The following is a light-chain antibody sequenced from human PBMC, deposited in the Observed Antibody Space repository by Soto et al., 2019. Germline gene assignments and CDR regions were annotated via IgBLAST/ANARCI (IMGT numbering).Light chain of an antibody. V-gene: IGKV1-5*01. J-gene: IGKJ2*01. CDR3: HQSNSY. CDR1: ESIATW. CDR2: DAS. Sequence: DVHMTQSPSTLSASVGDRVTITCRASESIATWLAWYQQKPGQAPKLLIYDASRLESGVPSRFSGGGSGTEFTLTISGLQPDDFANYYCHQSNSYLGQGTKLEI.